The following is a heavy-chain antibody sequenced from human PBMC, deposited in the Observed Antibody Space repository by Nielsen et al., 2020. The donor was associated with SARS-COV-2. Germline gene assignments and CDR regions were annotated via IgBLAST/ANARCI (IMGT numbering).Heavy chain of an antibody. V-gene: IGHV3-30*02. D-gene: IGHD3-22*01. CDR2: IRYDGSNK. Sequence: VRQAPGKGLEWVAFIRYDGSNKYYADSVKGRFTISRDNSKNTLYLQMNSLRVGDTAVYYCAKAKTWYNSSGQYYLDYWGQGTLVTAPQ. CDR3: AKAKTWYNSSGQYYLDY. J-gene: IGHJ4*02.